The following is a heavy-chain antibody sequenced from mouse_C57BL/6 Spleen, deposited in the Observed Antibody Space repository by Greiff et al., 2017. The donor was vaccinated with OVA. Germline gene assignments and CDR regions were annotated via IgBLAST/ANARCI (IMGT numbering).Heavy chain of an antibody. CDR2: ISSGSSTI. D-gene: IGHD3-1*01. CDR1: GFTFSDYG. Sequence: VQLKESGGGLVKPGGSLKLSCAASGFTFSDYGMHWVRQAPEKGLEWVAYISSGSSTIYYADTVKGRFTISRDNAKNTLFLQMTSLRSEDTAMYYCARGLVEAMDYWGQGTSVTVSS. J-gene: IGHJ4*01. CDR3: ARGLVEAMDY. V-gene: IGHV5-17*01.